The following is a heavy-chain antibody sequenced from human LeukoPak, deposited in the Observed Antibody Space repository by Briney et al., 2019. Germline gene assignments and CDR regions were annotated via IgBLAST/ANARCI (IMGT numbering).Heavy chain of an antibody. D-gene: IGHD5-24*01. CDR1: GDSVSSNSAA. Sequence: SQTLSLTCAVSGDSVSSNSAAWHWIRQSPSRGLEWLGRTYYKSKWYNDYALSVKSRITINPDTSENQFSLHLNSVTPEDTAVYYCARDGGVGRWLQYSDYWGQGTLVTVSS. J-gene: IGHJ4*02. CDR2: TYYKSKWYN. V-gene: IGHV6-1*01. CDR3: ARDGGVGRWLQYSDY.